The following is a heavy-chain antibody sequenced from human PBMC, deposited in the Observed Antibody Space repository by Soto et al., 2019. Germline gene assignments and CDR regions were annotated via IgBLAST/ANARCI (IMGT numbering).Heavy chain of an antibody. CDR1: GFPLSSYA. V-gene: IGHV3-30-3*01. CDR2: ISYDGSNK. CDR3: ARDRTSGSYWRYFDY. Sequence: SLRRSGEASGFPLSSYAMHWGRQAPCKGLEWVAVISYDGSNKYYADSVKGRFTISRDNSKNTLYLQMNSLRAEDTAVYYCARDRTSGSYWRYFDYWGQGTLVTVSS. J-gene: IGHJ4*02. D-gene: IGHD1-26*01.